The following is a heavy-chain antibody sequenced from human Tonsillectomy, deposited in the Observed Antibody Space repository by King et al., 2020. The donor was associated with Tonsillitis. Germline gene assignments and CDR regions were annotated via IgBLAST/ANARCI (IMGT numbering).Heavy chain of an antibody. CDR3: SGDAGSVGSPNNWFDP. CDR1: GFTFSSYA. CDR2: ISYDGNNK. D-gene: IGHD3-10*01. Sequence: VQLVESGGGVVQPGRSLRLSCAVSGFTFSSYAMHWVRQAPGKGLEWVTVISYDGNNKYYADSVKGRFTISRNNSKNTLYLQMNSLRAEDTAVYYCSGDAGSVGSPNNWFDPWGQGTLVTVSS. J-gene: IGHJ5*02. V-gene: IGHV3-30-3*01.